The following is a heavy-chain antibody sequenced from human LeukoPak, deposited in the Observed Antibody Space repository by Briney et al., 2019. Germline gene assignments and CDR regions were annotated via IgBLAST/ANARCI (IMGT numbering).Heavy chain of an antibody. Sequence: PGGSLRLSCEASGFTFSNYGINWVRQAPGKGLEWVSYIRPNDGTTHYADSVKGRFTISRDNAKNSLSLQMTSLRVDDTAVYYCVRGQTSLDNWFDPWGQGTLVIVSS. V-gene: IGHV3-48*01. CDR3: VRGQTSLDNWFDP. J-gene: IGHJ5*02. CDR1: GFTFSNYG. CDR2: IRPNDGTT.